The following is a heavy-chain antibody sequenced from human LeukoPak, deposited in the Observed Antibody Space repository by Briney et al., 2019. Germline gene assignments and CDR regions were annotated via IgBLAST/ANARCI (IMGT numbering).Heavy chain of an antibody. V-gene: IGHV3-7*01. CDR1: GFTFSTYW. D-gene: IGHD2-2*01. CDR2: IKPDGSDK. Sequence: GGSLRLSCEASGFTFSTYWMSWVRQAPRKGPECVANIKPDGSDKYYVDSMKGRFTISRDNAKRSLYLQMNNLRAEDTAVYYCAREGFPPGVLHWGQGTLVTVSS. J-gene: IGHJ1*01. CDR3: AREGFPPGVLH.